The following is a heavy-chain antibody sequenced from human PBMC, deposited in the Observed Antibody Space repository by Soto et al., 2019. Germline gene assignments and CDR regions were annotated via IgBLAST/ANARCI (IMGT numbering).Heavy chain of an antibody. CDR2: INSGSTSV. D-gene: IGHD3-22*01. CDR1: GFIFNSYS. J-gene: IGHJ4*02. V-gene: IGHV3-48*01. CDR3: GSSASPDAY. Sequence: PGGSLRLSCVASGFIFNSYSMNWVRQAPGKGLEWISYINSGSTSVLYADSVKGRFTISRDNAKNSLYLQMNSLRAEDTAVYYCGSSASPDAYWGQGTLVTVSS.